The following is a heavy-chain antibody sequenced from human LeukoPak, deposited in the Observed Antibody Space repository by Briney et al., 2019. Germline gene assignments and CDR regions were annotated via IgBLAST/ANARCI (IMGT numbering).Heavy chain of an antibody. CDR2: MNPNSGNT. V-gene: IGHV1-8*01. CDR3: ARGPRYDYVWGSYRLHDNDY. CDR1: GYTFTSYD. Sequence: ASVKVSFKASGYTFTSYDINWVRQATGQGLERMGWMNPNSGNTGYAQKFQGRVTMTRNTSISTAYMELSSLRSEDTAVYYCARGPRYDYVWGSYRLHDNDYWGQGTLVTVSS. D-gene: IGHD3-16*02. J-gene: IGHJ4*02.